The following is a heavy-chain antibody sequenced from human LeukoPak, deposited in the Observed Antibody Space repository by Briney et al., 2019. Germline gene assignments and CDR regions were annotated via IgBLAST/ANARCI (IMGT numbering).Heavy chain of an antibody. D-gene: IGHD2-2*01. Sequence: GGSLRLSCAASGFTFSTYAMGWVRQAPGRGLEWVSAISGSGSSTYYADSVKGRFTISRDNSKNTLYLQMNSLRGEDTAVYYCAKGPRCSSTSCYSMGAFDFWGQGTMVTVSS. CDR1: GFTFSTYA. V-gene: IGHV3-23*01. CDR2: ISGSGSST. CDR3: AKGPRCSSTSCYSMGAFDF. J-gene: IGHJ3*01.